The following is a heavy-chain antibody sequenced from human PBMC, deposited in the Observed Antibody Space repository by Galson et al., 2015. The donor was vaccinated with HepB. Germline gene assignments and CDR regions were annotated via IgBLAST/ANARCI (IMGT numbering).Heavy chain of an antibody. Sequence: SVKVSCKASGYTLTSYYMHWVRQAPGQGLEWMGIINPSGGRTSYAQKFQGRVTMTRDTSTSTVYMELSSLRSEDTAVYYCARDLVGSYGMDVWGQGTTVTVSS. D-gene: IGHD2-8*02. CDR2: INPSGGRT. CDR3: ARDLVGSYGMDV. CDR1: GYTLTSYY. V-gene: IGHV1-46*01. J-gene: IGHJ6*02.